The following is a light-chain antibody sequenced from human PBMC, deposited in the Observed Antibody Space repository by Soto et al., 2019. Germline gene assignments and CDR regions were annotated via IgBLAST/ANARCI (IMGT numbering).Light chain of an antibody. J-gene: IGKJ5*01. CDR1: QSVSSY. CDR2: DAS. CDR3: QQYFNWPPIT. V-gene: IGKV3-11*01. Sequence: EIVLTQSPATLSLSPGERATLSCRASQSVSSYLAWYQQKPGQAPRLLIYDASNRATGIPARFSGSGSGTDFTLTISSLEPEDFAVYYCQQYFNWPPITFGQGTRLEI.